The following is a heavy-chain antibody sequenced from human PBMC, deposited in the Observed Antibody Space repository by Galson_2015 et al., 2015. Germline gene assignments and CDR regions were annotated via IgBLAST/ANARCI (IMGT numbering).Heavy chain of an antibody. CDR1: GDSVSSNSAA. D-gene: IGHD6-19*01. J-gene: IGHJ4*02. Sequence: CAISGDSVSSNSAAWNWIRQSPSRGLEWLGRTYYRSKWYNDYAVSVKSRITINPDTSKNQFSLQLNSVTPEDTAVYYCARGGLAVAGTHFDYWGQGTLVTVSS. CDR3: ARGGLAVAGTHFDY. CDR2: TYYRSKWYN. V-gene: IGHV6-1*01.